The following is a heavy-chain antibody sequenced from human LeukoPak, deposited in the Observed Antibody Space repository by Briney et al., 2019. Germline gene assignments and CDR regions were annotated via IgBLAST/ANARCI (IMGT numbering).Heavy chain of an antibody. CDR3: ARDDITGTTDY. CDR1: GRSISSYY. CDR2: IYTSGST. D-gene: IGHD1-7*01. Sequence: SETLSLTCTVSGRSISSYYWSWIRQPAGKGLEWIGRIYTSGSTNYNPSLKGRVTMSVDTSKNQFSLKLSSVTAADTAVYYCARDDITGTTDYWGQGTLVTVSS. J-gene: IGHJ4*02. V-gene: IGHV4-4*07.